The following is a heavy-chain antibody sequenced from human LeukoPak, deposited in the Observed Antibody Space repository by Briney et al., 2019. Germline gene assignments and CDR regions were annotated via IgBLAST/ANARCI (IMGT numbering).Heavy chain of an antibody. CDR3: AKSPRITMVRGGLFDY. Sequence: GGSLRLSCAASGFTVSTNYMSWVRQAPGKGLEWVSVIYSGGSTYYADSVKGRFTISRDNSKNTLYLQMNSLRAEDTAVYYCAKSPRITMVRGGLFDYWGQGTLVTVSS. CDR1: GFTVSTNY. V-gene: IGHV3-53*01. CDR2: IYSGGST. D-gene: IGHD3-10*01. J-gene: IGHJ4*02.